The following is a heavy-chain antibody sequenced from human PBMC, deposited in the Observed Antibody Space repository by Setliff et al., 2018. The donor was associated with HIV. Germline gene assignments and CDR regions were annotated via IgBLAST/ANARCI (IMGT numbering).Heavy chain of an antibody. V-gene: IGHV3-74*01. CDR1: EFTFGNYA. D-gene: IGHD6-13*01. CDR3: VSHLFGSSPPGTD. CDR2: IRGDGSYT. Sequence: GGSLRLSCAASEFTFGNYAMGWVRQAPGKGLVWVSRIRGDGSYTSYADSVKGRFTMSRDNAKNILYLQMNSLRAEDTAVYYCVSHLFGSSPPGTDWGQGAVVTVSS. J-gene: IGHJ4*02.